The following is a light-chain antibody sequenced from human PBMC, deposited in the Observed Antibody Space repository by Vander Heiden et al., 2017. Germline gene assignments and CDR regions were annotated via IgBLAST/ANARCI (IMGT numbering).Light chain of an antibody. V-gene: IGLV2-23*02. CDR3: CSYAGSSTYVV. CDR2: EVS. CDR1: SRELGSYTL. Sequence: QSAPTQPASRSGSPGQSITISCPGTSRELGSYTLVSWYQQHTGKAPKLMIYEVSKRPSGVSNRFSCSKSGNTASLTTSGLQAEDEADYYCCSYAGSSTYVVFGGGTKLTVL. J-gene: IGLJ2*01.